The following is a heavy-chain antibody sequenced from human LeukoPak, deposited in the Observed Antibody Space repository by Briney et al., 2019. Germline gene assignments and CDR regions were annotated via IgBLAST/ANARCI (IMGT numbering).Heavy chain of an antibody. CDR2: IIPIFGTA. Sequence: GSSVKVSCKASGGTFSSYAISWVRQAPGQGLEWMGRIIPIFGTANYAQEFQGRVTITTDESTSTAYMELSSLRSEDTAVYYCARVDTAMVIDYWGQRTLVTVSS. V-gene: IGHV1-69*05. J-gene: IGHJ4*02. D-gene: IGHD5-18*01. CDR3: ARVDTAMVIDY. CDR1: GGTFSSYA.